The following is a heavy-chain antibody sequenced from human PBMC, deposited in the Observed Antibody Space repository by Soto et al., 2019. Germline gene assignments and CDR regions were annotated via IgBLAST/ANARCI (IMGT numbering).Heavy chain of an antibody. J-gene: IGHJ4*02. CDR1: GFTFSNYW. CDR3: ARGYYDFWSGGPDY. CDR2: IKQDGSSK. D-gene: IGHD3-3*01. Sequence: PGGSLRLSCAASGFTFSNYWMTWVRQAPGKGLEWVARIKQDGSSKCYADSVKGRFTISRDNAKNTLYLQMNSLRAEDTAVYYCARGYYDFWSGGPDYWGQGTLVTVSS. V-gene: IGHV3-7*01.